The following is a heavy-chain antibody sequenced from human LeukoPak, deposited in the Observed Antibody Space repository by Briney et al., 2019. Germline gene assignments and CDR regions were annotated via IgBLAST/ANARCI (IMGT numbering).Heavy chain of an antibody. J-gene: IGHJ6*02. D-gene: IGHD3-3*01. Sequence: ASLKVSSELSLVTPAGYYIPTGAQAPGQGLEWMGIINPSGGSTSYAQTFQGRVTMTRDTSTNTVYMELSSLRSEDTAVYYCARAGGVTIFAVVTAPYYQYYGLDVWGQGTTVTVSS. CDR1: LVTPAGYY. CDR3: ARAGGVTIFAVVTAPYYQYYGLDV. V-gene: IGHV1-46*01. CDR2: INPSGGST.